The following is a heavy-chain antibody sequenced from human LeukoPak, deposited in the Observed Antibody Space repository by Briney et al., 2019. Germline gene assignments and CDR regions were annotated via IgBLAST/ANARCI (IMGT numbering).Heavy chain of an antibody. CDR2: ISNSGGRT. V-gene: IGHV3-23*01. D-gene: IGHD5-12*01. CDR3: AKSYNGYESKPDY. Sequence: GGSLGLSCAASGFTFSSYAMSWVRQAPGKGLEWVSSISNSGGRTFYTDSVKGRFTISRDNSKITLYLQMNSLRAEDTAVYYCAKSYNGYESKPDYWGQGTLVTVSS. CDR1: GFTFSSYA. J-gene: IGHJ4*02.